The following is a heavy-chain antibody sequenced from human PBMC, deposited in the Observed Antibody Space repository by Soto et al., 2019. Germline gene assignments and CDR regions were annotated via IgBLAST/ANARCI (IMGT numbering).Heavy chain of an antibody. D-gene: IGHD3-3*01. CDR2: ISSSSDII. Sequence: EVQLAESGGGLVQSGGSLRVSCAASGFSLTDSHMNWVRQAPGKGLEWVSYISSSSDIIRYADSLKGRFTASRDNAKSSLYLQMDSLRVEYTAVYYCVRDFWSCSSYQRGQGALVTVSS. CDR1: GFSLTDSH. CDR3: VRDFWSCSSYQ. V-gene: IGHV3-48*01. J-gene: IGHJ4*02.